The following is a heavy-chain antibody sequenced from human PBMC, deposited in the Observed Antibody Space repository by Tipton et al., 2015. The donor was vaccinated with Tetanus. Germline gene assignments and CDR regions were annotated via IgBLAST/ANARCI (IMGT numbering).Heavy chain of an antibody. J-gene: IGHJ4*02. V-gene: IGHV4-61*08. D-gene: IGHD6-19*01. CDR3: ARPVKQWLVPVDS. CDR2: ISNSGRT. Sequence: TLSLTCSVSGGSVRSGDYQWNWIRQSPGKGLEWLAYISNSGRTNSNYDLKSRITISQDTSKNQFSLSLTSVTAADTAVYYCARPVKQWLVPVDSWGQGTLVTVSS. CDR1: GGSVRSGDYQ.